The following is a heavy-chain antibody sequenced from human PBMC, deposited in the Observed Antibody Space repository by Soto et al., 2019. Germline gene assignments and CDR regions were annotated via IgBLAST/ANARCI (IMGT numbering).Heavy chain of an antibody. J-gene: IGHJ6*02. D-gene: IGHD3-10*01. CDR3: ARGVGFGYYYYHMDL. CDR2: IYYSGSA. Sequence: SETLSITCTVAGDSVTSVSDYWSWSRQPPGKGLEWIGYIYYSGSADYNPSLGSRVTISIDTSKNQFSLKLTSVTAADTAVYYCARGVGFGYYYYHMDLWGQGTTVTVSS. V-gene: IGHV4-61*01. CDR1: GDSVTSVSDY.